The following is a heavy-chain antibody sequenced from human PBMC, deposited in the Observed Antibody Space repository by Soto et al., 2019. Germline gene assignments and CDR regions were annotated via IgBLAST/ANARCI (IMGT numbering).Heavy chain of an antibody. Sequence: SETLSLTCTVSGGSISSYYWSWIRQPAGKGLEWIGRIYTSGSTNYNPSLKSRVTMSVDTSKNQFSLKLSSVTAADTAVYYCARETLSSGWYASYYYYYGMDVWGQGTTVTVS. D-gene: IGHD6-19*01. CDR2: IYTSGST. V-gene: IGHV4-4*07. CDR3: ARETLSSGWYASYYYYYGMDV. CDR1: GGSISSYY. J-gene: IGHJ6*02.